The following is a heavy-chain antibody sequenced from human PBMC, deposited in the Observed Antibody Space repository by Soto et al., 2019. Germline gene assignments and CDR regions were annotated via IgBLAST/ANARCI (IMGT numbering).Heavy chain of an antibody. CDR3: ASRERVDAFDI. J-gene: IGHJ3*02. Sequence: QVLLVQSGAEVKKPGSSVKVSCKVSGGSFRRYAISWVRQAPGQGLEWMGGIIPILGSPNYAQKFQDRVTIIADEYTSTTYMELSSLRSEDAAVYYCASRERVDAFDIWGQGTMVTVSS. CDR2: IIPILGSP. V-gene: IGHV1-69*01. D-gene: IGHD1-26*01. CDR1: GGSFRRYA.